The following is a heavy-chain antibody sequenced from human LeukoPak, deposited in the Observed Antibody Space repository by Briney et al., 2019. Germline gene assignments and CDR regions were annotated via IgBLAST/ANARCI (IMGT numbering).Heavy chain of an antibody. J-gene: IGHJ4*02. CDR3: ASNRWELLEYYFDY. D-gene: IGHD1-26*01. Sequence: ASVKVSCKASGYTFTGYYMHWVRQAPGQGLEWMGWINAGNGNTKYSQKFQGRVTITRDTSASTAYMELSSLRSEDTAVYYCASNRWELLEYYFDYWGQGTLVTVSS. V-gene: IGHV1-3*01. CDR2: INAGNGNT. CDR1: GYTFTGYY.